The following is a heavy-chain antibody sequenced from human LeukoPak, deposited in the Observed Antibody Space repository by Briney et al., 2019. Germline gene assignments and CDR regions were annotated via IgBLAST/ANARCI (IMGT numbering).Heavy chain of an antibody. D-gene: IGHD5-18*01. CDR1: GYTLTELS. CDR2: INPNSGGT. CDR3: ARGTLRMATAIGYYFDY. J-gene: IGHJ4*02. Sequence: GASVKVSCKVSGYTLTELSMHWVRQAPGQGLEWMGWINPNSGGTNYAQKFQGRVTMTRDTSISTAYMELSRLRSDDTAVYYCARGTLRMATAIGYYFDYWGQGTLVTVSS. V-gene: IGHV1-2*02.